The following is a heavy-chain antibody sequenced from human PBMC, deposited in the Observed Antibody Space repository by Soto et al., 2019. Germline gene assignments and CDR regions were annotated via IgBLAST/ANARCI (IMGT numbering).Heavy chain of an antibody. CDR3: ARKTQYGGKLQH. CDR1: GGSISSGGYY. Sequence: SETLSLTCTVSGGSISSGGYYWSWIRQHPGKGLEWIGYIYYSGSTYYNPSLKSRVTISVDTSKNQFSLKLSSVTAADTAVYYCARKTQYGGKLQHWGQGTLVTVAS. V-gene: IGHV4-31*03. D-gene: IGHD2-15*01. CDR2: IYYSGST. J-gene: IGHJ1*01.